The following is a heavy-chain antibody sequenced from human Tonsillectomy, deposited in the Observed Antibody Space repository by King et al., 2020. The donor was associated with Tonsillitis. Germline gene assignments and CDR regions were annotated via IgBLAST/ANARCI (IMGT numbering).Heavy chain of an antibody. D-gene: IGHD7-27*01. J-gene: IGHJ4*02. Sequence: VQLVESGGGLVQPGGSLRLSCAASGFTFGTYDMSWVRQAPGWGLEWVSGISDSGGSTYYADSVKGRFTISRAHSKNTLYLQMSSLRAEDTAVYYCAKVPLTGVTWGGFYYFDSWGLGNLVTASP. CDR1: GFTFGTYD. CDR3: AKVPLTGVTWGGFYYFDS. CDR2: ISDSGGST. V-gene: IGHV3-23*04.